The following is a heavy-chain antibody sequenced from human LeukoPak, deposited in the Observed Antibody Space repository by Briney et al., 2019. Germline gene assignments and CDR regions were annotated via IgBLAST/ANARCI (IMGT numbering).Heavy chain of an antibody. CDR2: IFYGAGTYSTSSLKNGNT. Sequence: SETLSLTCSVSGGSFSSGDYFWGWIRQSPGKGLEWIASIFYGAGTYSTSSLKNGNTYYNPSLKSRATISMDTSLNQFSLELISVTAADTGVYYCARHWDRSHTAELAFHIWGQGTMVTISS. V-gene: IGHV4-39*01. CDR3: ARHWDRSHTAELAFHI. J-gene: IGHJ3*02. D-gene: IGHD1-26*01. CDR1: GGSFSSGDYF.